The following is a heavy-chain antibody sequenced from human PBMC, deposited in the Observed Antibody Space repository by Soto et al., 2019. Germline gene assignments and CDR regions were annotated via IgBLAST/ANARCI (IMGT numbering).Heavy chain of an antibody. CDR1: GFTFRNYA. D-gene: IGHD2-15*01. V-gene: IGHV3-30-3*01. CDR2: ISYDGGNK. J-gene: IGHJ6*02. CDR3: ARGDREDIAVVIGVRPGEYGVDV. Sequence: QVQLVESGGGVVQPGRSLRLSCAASGFTFRNYAMHWVRQAPGKGLECVAVISYDGGNKFYRDYVKGRFTISRDNSKNPLYLHINSLRYEDTAVYYCARGDREDIAVVIGVRPGEYGVDVWGQGTTVTVSS.